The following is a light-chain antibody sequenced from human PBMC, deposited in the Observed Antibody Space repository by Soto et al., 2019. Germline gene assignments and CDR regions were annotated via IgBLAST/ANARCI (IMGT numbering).Light chain of an antibody. Sequence: QSALTQPASVSGSPGQSITISCTGTSSDVGSYNLVSWYQQHPGXXXXXMIXXXXXXXSXXXXRXXXXKSXXXXXLTXSGLQAEDEADYYCCSYAGSTTWVFGGGTKLTVL. CDR3: CSYAGSTTWV. CDR1: SSDVGSYNL. J-gene: IGLJ3*02. CDR2: XXX. V-gene: IGLV2-23*01.